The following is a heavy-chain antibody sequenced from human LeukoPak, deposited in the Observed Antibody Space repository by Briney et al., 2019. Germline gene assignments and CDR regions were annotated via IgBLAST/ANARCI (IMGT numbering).Heavy chain of an antibody. V-gene: IGHV3-21*01. CDR2: ISSSSSYI. CDR3: ARFGSGYYQFDY. Sequence: GGSLRLSCAASGFTFSSYSMNWVRQAPGKGLEWVSSISSSSSYIYYADSVKGRFTISRDNAKNSLYLQMNSLRAEDTAVYYCARFGSGYYQFDYWGREPWSPSPQ. D-gene: IGHD3-22*01. CDR1: GFTFSSYS. J-gene: IGHJ4*02.